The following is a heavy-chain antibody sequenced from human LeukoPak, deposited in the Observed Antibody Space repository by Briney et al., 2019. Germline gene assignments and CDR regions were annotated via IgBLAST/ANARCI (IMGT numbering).Heavy chain of an antibody. CDR2: IYYSGST. D-gene: IGHD4-11*01. Sequence: SETLSLTCTVSGGSISSSSYYWGWIRQPPGKGLEWIGSIYYSGSTYYNPSLKSRVTISVDTSKNQFSLKLSSVTAADTAVYYCAREVRQHYYYGMDVWGQGTAVTVSS. CDR1: GGSISSSSYY. V-gene: IGHV4-39*01. J-gene: IGHJ6*02. CDR3: AREVRQHYYYGMDV.